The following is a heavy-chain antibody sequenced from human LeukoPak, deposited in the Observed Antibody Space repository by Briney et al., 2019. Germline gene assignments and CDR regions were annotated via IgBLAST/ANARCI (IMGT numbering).Heavy chain of an antibody. J-gene: IGHJ4*02. CDR2: IYYSGSS. Sequence: SETLSLTCTVSGGSISSSSYYWGWIRQPPGKGLEWIGSIYYSGSSYYNPSLKSRATISVDTSKNQFPLKLSLVTAAEAAVYFCARPVTEWAYYIDYSGQGTLVSASS. D-gene: IGHD3-3*01. V-gene: IGHV4-39*01. CDR3: ARPVTEWAYYIDY. CDR1: GGSISSSSYY.